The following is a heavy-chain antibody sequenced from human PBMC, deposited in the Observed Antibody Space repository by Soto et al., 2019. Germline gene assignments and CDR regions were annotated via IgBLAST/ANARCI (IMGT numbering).Heavy chain of an antibody. V-gene: IGHV1-2*02. CDR1: GYTFTGYY. CDR2: INPNSGGT. CDR3: ATIPTYYYDSSAGDY. J-gene: IGHJ4*02. Sequence: GASVKVSCKASGYTFTGYYMHWVRQAPGQGLEWMGWINPNSGGTNYAQKFQGRVTMTRDTSISTAYMELSRLRSDDTAVYYCATIPTYYYDSSAGDYWGQGTLVTVSS. D-gene: IGHD3-22*01.